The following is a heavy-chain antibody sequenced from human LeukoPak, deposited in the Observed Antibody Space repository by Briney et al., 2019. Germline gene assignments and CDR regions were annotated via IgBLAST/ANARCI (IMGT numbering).Heavy chain of an antibody. Sequence: GGSLRLSCAASGFTFSNYAMSWVRQAPGKGLEWVSAISGSGDTTYYADSVKGRFTISRDNSKNTLYLQMNSLRAEDTAVYHCARGEGLFDYWGQGTLVTVSS. J-gene: IGHJ4*02. CDR1: GFTFSNYA. CDR2: ISGSGDTT. V-gene: IGHV3-23*01. CDR3: ARGEGLFDY.